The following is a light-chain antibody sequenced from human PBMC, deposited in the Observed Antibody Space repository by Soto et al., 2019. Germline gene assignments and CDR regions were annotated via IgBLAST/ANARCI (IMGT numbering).Light chain of an antibody. CDR1: SGHSSYA. Sequence: QPVLTQSPSASASRGASVKLTCTLSSGHSSYAIAWHQQQPEKGPRYLMKLNSDGSHNRGDGIPDRFSGSSSGAERYLTISSLQSEDEADYYCQTWGTGPVVFGGGTKLTVL. V-gene: IGLV4-69*01. CDR2: LNSDGSH. J-gene: IGLJ2*01. CDR3: QTWGTGPVV.